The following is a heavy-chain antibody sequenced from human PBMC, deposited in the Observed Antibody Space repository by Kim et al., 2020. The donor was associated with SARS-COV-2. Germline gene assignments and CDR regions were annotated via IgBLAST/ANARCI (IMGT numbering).Heavy chain of an antibody. CDR1: GYTFTSYA. CDR2: INTNTGNP. CDR3: ARGQAVPAAIVYWFDP. Sequence: ASVKVSCKASGYTFTSYAMNWVRQVPGQGLEWMGWINTNTGNPTYAQGFTGRFVFSLDTSVSTAYLQISSLKAEDTAVYYCARGQAVPAAIVYWFDPWGQGTLVTVSS. V-gene: IGHV7-4-1*02. J-gene: IGHJ5*02. D-gene: IGHD2-2*01.